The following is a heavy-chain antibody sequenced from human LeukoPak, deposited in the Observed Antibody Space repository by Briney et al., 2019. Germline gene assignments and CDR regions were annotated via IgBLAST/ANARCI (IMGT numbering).Heavy chain of an antibody. Sequence: GGSLRISCAASGFTVSSNYMSWVRQAPGKGLEWVSVIYSGGSTYYADSVKGRFTISRDNSKNTLYLQMNSLRAEDTAVYYCARAYYDSSGYLFDYWGQGTLVTVSS. CDR1: GFTVSSNY. J-gene: IGHJ4*02. CDR3: ARAYYDSSGYLFDY. CDR2: IYSGGST. V-gene: IGHV3-53*01. D-gene: IGHD3-22*01.